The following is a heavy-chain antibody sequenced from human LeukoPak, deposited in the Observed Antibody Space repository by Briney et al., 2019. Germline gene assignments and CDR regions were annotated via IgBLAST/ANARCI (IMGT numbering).Heavy chain of an antibody. CDR1: GFTVSSNG. Sequence: GGSLRLSCAASGFTVSSNGMSWVRQAPGKGLEWVSSISGGSTYYADSRKGRFTISRDNSKNTLHLQMNSLRAEDTAVYYCKKDLLIIVVVPAAIGDYYFDYWGQGTLVTVSS. D-gene: IGHD2-2*02. V-gene: IGHV3-38-3*01. J-gene: IGHJ4*02. CDR2: ISGGST. CDR3: KKDLLIIVVVPAAIGDYYFDY.